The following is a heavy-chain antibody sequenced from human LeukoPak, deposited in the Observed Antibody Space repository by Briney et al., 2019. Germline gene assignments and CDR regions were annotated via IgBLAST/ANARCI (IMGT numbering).Heavy chain of an antibody. CDR3: ATRAGVAVGGTVADY. V-gene: IGHV3-23*01. Sequence: GGSLRLSCAASGFTFSSYAMSWVRQAPGKGLEWVSAISGSGGSTYYADSVRGRFTISRDNSKNMLYLQMKSLRVDDTAIYYCATRAGVAVGGTVADYWGQGTLVTVSS. D-gene: IGHD6-19*01. CDR2: ISGSGGST. J-gene: IGHJ4*02. CDR1: GFTFSSYA.